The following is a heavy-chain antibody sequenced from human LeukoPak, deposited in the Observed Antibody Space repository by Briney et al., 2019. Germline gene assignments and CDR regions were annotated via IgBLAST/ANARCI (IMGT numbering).Heavy chain of an antibody. D-gene: IGHD2-2*01. CDR1: GGSISSYY. CDR2: IYTSGST. J-gene: IGHJ6*03. Sequence: KASETLSLTCTVSGGSISSYYWSWIRQPAGKGLEWIGRIYTSGSTNYNPSLKSRVTMSVDTSKNQFSLKLSSVTAADTAVYYCARVLVVPAAMPAYYYYYMDVWGKGTTVTASS. V-gene: IGHV4-4*07. CDR3: ARVLVVPAAMPAYYYYYMDV.